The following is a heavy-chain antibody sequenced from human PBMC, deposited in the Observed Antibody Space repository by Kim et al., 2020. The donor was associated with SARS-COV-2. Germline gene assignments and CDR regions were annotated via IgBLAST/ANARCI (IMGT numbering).Heavy chain of an antibody. Sequence: SETLSLTCTVSSGSITTSYYWGWIRQPPGKGLEWIGTVYYSGSTYYNPSLKSRVTISVDPSKSQFSLKLSSVTAADTAVYYCARHDKTIGYCSGGSCYRVFDYWGQGTLVTVSS. V-gene: IGHV4-39*01. J-gene: IGHJ4*02. CDR1: SGSITTSYY. CDR2: VYYSGST. D-gene: IGHD2-15*01. CDR3: ARHDKTIGYCSGGSCYRVFDY.